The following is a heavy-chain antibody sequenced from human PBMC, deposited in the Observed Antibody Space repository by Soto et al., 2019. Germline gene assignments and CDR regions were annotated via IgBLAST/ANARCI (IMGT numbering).Heavy chain of an antibody. CDR2: IIPIFGTA. CDR3: GGGGLPRQLLEWLVP. Sequence: SVKVSCKASGGTFSSYAISWVRQVPGQGLEWMGGIIPIFGTANYAQKFQGRVTITADESTSTAYMELSSLRSEDTAVYYGGGGGLPRQLLEWLVPPCQTTLVTVSS. CDR1: GGTFSSYA. D-gene: IGHD1-26*01. V-gene: IGHV1-69*13. J-gene: IGHJ5*02.